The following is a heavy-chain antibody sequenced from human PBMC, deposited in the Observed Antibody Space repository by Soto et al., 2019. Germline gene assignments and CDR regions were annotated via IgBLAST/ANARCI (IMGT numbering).Heavy chain of an antibody. CDR2: IGAYRGNA. J-gene: IGHJ6*02. CDR1: GYNFISYA. V-gene: IGHV1-18*04. CDR3: ARDPTGSPHLDCNYYGMDV. D-gene: IGHD3-10*01. Sequence: QVQLVQSGPEVKKPGASVKVSCKTSGYNFISYAITWVRQAPGQRLEWVGWIGAYRGNAIYAENLQGRVTMTKDTSASTAYMELRSIRSDDTAVYYCARDPTGSPHLDCNYYGMDVWGQGTTVTVSS.